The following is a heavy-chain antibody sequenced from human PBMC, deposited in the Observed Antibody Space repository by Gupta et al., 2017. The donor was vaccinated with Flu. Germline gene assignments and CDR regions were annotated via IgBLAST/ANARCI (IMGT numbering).Heavy chain of an antibody. Sequence: EVQLVESGGDLVQPGGSLRLSCAASGFTFTNYWMHWVRQAPGKGLEWVSRIQSDGSTTTYADSVRGRFTISRDNAKNTLYLQLNSLRAEDSAVYYCAADGDRRGYYYAIDIWGPGTMVTVSS. V-gene: IGHV3-74*01. CDR3: AADGDRRGYYYAIDI. J-gene: IGHJ3*02. CDR1: GFTFTNYW. D-gene: IGHD3-22*01. CDR2: IQSDGSTT.